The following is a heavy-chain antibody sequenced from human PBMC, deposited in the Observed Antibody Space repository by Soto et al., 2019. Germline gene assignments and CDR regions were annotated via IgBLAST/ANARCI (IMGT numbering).Heavy chain of an antibody. Sequence: PGGSLRFSCAASGFTFSSYAMSWVRQAPGKGLEWVSAISGSGGSTYYADSVKGRFTISRDNSKNTLYLQMNSLRAEDTAVYYCAKGYSGYSYGYEFDYWGQGTLVTVSS. D-gene: IGHD5-18*01. CDR2: ISGSGGST. J-gene: IGHJ4*02. CDR1: GFTFSSYA. CDR3: AKGYSGYSYGYEFDY. V-gene: IGHV3-23*01.